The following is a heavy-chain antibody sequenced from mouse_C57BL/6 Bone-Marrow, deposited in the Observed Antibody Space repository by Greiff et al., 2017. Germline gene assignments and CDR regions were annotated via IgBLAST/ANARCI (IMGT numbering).Heavy chain of an antibody. J-gene: IGHJ4*01. CDR1: GYTFTDYE. CDR2: IEPETGGT. V-gene: IGHV1-15*01. Sequence: VQLQQSGAELVRPGASVTLSCKASGYTFTDYEMHWVKQTPVHGLEWIGAIEPETGGTAYNQKFKGKAILTADKSSSTAYMELRSLTSEDSAVYYCTRNEMDYGGQGTSVTVSS. CDR3: TRNEMDY.